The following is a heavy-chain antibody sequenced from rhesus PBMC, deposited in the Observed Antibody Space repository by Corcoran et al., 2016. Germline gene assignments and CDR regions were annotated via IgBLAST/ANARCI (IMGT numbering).Heavy chain of an antibody. CDR2: ITPYNCKK. CDR3: TRSIHYSGNFDY. D-gene: IGHD3-16*01. V-gene: IGHV1-1*01. CDR1: GYTFTNYY. Sequence: QVQLVQSGAAIKQPGASVKLSCKASGYTFTNYYMHWVRKAPGKGLEWIGLITPYNCKKGHAQNVQGRVTITTDTSTSTGYMELRSLRSEDTAVYYCTRSIHYSGNFDYWGQGVLVTVSS. J-gene: IGHJ4*01.